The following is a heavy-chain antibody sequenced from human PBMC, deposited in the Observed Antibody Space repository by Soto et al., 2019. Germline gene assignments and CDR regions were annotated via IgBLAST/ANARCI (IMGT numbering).Heavy chain of an antibody. V-gene: IGHV4-39*01. Sequence: SETLSLTCTVSGGSISSSSYYWGWSRQPPGKGLEWIGSMYSGGTTYYNPSLMSRVTISGDTPRNQFSLKLRSVTAADTAVYYCASMAIVEAHYRKDVWGQGTTVTVSS. J-gene: IGHJ6*02. CDR1: GGSISSSSYY. CDR3: ASMAIVEAHYRKDV. D-gene: IGHD2-2*03. CDR2: MYSGGTT.